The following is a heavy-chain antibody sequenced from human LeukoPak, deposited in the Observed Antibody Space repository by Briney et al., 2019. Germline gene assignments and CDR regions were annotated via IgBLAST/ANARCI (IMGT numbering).Heavy chain of an antibody. D-gene: IGHD4-17*01. Sequence: GGSLRLSCAADGFTFSSYGTGWVRQAPGEGLEWVSAISGSGGSTYYADSVKGRFTISSDNAKNSLYLQMNSLRAEDTAVYYCARVGDYEFGGYWGQGTLVTVSS. V-gene: IGHV3-23*01. J-gene: IGHJ4*02. CDR3: ARVGDYEFGGY. CDR1: GFTFSSYG. CDR2: ISGSGGST.